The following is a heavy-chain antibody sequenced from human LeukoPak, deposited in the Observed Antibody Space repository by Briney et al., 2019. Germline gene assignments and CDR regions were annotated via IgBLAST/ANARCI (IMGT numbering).Heavy chain of an antibody. CDR1: GGSFSGYY. CDR2: INHSGST. V-gene: IGHV4-34*01. J-gene: IGHJ5*02. CDR3: ARGVGATTLPGYNWFDP. Sequence: SETLSLTCAVYGGSFSGYYWSWIRQPPGKGLEWIGEINHSGSTNYNPSLKSRVTISVDTSKNQFSLKLSSVTAADTAVYYCARGVGATTLPGYNWFDPWGPGTLVTVSS. D-gene: IGHD1-26*01.